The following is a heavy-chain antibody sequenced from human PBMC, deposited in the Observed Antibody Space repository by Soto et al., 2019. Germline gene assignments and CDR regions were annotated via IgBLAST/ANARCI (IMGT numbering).Heavy chain of an antibody. D-gene: IGHD1-26*01. Sequence: EVHLVESGGGLVQSGRSLRLSCVASGFTFDDYAMHWVRQAPGKGLEWVSGISWNGDSSGYADSVKGRFTISRDNAKNSLFLQMNSLRADDTALYFCAKDTYIMVGGTHIDFWGRGTLVTVSS. CDR1: GFTFDDYA. J-gene: IGHJ4*02. CDR3: AKDTYIMVGGTHIDF. V-gene: IGHV3-9*01. CDR2: ISWNGDSS.